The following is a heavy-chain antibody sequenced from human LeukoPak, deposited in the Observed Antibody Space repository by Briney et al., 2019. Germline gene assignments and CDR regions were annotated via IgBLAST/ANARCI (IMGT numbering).Heavy chain of an antibody. V-gene: IGHV4-59*01. D-gene: IGHD2-2*02. J-gene: IGHJ6*03. Sequence: SETLSPTCTVSGGSISSYYWSWIRQPPGKGLEWIGYIYYSGSINYNPSLKSRVTISVDTSKNQFSLKLSSVTAADTAVYYCARGPPIVVVPAAIRDYYYMDVWGKGTTVTVSS. CDR2: IYYSGSI. CDR3: ARGPPIVVVPAAIRDYYYMDV. CDR1: GGSISSYY.